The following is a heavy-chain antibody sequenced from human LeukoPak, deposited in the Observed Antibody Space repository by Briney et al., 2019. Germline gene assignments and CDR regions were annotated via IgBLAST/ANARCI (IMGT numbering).Heavy chain of an antibody. Sequence: ASVKVSCKASGYTFTSYGISWVRQAPGQGLERMGWISAYNGDTNYGQKLQGGVTMTTDTSTSTAYMELRSLRSDDTAVYYCARGRGIAAAGSYYYYMDVWGKGTTVTISS. CDR1: GYTFTSYG. CDR3: ARGRGIAAAGSYYYYMDV. CDR2: ISAYNGDT. V-gene: IGHV1-18*01. D-gene: IGHD6-13*01. J-gene: IGHJ6*03.